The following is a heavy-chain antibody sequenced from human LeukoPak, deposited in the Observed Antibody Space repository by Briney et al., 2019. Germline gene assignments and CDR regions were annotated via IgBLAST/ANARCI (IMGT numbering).Heavy chain of an antibody. D-gene: IGHD2/OR15-2a*01. CDR1: GYSISNGYY. CDR2: TYHSGTS. CDR3: XCSAQYSYYYYMDV. Sequence: SETLSLTCTVSGYSISNGYYWGWIRRPPGKGLEWIGTTYHSGTSYYNPSLKSRVTISVDTSKNQLSLKVNSVTAADTAEFYXXCSAQYSYYYYMDVWGKGTTVTVSS. V-gene: IGHV4-38-2*02. J-gene: IGHJ6*03.